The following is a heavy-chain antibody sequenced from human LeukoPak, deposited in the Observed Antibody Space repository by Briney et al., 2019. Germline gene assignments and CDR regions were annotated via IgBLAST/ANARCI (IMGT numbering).Heavy chain of an antibody. V-gene: IGHV3-48*01. CDR1: GFTFISYD. J-gene: IGHJ5*02. CDR2: ISSSSSSL. CDR3: ARDAGHSSSSGFIFWFDP. D-gene: IGHD6-6*01. Sequence: GGSLRLSCAASGFTFISYDMNWVRQAPGKGLEWVSYISSSSSSLYYADSVKGRFTISRDNAKNSLYLQMNSLRAEDTAVYYCARDAGHSSSSGFIFWFDPWGQGTLVTVSS.